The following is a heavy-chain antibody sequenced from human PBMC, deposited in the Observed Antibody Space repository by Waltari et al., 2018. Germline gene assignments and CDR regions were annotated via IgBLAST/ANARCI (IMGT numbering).Heavy chain of an antibody. V-gene: IGHV3-20*01. Sequence: EVQLVESGGGLVQPGGSLRLSCAASGFTFDDYGMSWVRQAPGKGLEWVSGINRNGGSTGYADSVKGRFTISRDNAKNSLYLQMNSLRDEDTALYHCARGITLFGVASYFDYWGQGTLVTVSS. D-gene: IGHD3-3*01. CDR3: ARGITLFGVASYFDY. CDR2: INRNGGST. J-gene: IGHJ4*02. CDR1: GFTFDDYG.